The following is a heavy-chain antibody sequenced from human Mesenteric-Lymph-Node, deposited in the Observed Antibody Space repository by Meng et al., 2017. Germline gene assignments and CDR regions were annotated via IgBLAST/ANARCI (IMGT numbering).Heavy chain of an antibody. CDR1: GYSLSSGYY. CDR3: ARVYYYGSGSYYNRIGP. Sequence: SETLSLTCTVSGYSLSSGYYWGWIRQPPGKGLECIGSIYHSGSTYYNPSLKSRVTISVDTSKNQFSLNLGSVTAADTAVYYCARVYYYGSGSYYNRIGPWGQGTLVTVSS. V-gene: IGHV4-38-2*02. J-gene: IGHJ5*02. CDR2: IYHSGST. D-gene: IGHD3-10*01.